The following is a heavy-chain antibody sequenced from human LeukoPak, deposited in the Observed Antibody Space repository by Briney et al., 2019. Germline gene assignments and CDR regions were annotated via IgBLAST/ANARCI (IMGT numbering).Heavy chain of an antibody. Sequence: SETLSLTCTVSGGSISSYYWTWIRQPPGKGLEWIGYFYNSGSTDYNPSLKSRVTISVDTSKKQISLKLSSVTAADTAVYYCARYAHYDFWSGYYDYYMDVWGKGTTVTISS. CDR2: FYNSGST. CDR1: GGSISSYY. V-gene: IGHV4-59*01. CDR3: ARYAHYDFWSGYYDYYMDV. D-gene: IGHD3-3*01. J-gene: IGHJ6*03.